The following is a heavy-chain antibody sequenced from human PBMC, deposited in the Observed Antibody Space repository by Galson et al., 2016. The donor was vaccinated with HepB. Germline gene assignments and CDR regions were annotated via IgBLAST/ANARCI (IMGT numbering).Heavy chain of an antibody. Sequence: TLSLTCTVSGGSISSGAYYWSWTRQHPGKGLEWIGYIYYSGSTYYNPSLKSRVTISIDTSKNQFSLKLSSVTAADTAVYYCARDSRSHGMAAADPWGQGTLVTVSS. D-gene: IGHD6-13*01. J-gene: IGHJ5*02. CDR2: IYYSGST. CDR1: GGSISSGAYY. CDR3: ARDSRSHGMAAADP. V-gene: IGHV4-31*03.